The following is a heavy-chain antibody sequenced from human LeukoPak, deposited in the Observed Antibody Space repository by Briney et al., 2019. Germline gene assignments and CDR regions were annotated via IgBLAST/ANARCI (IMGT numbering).Heavy chain of an antibody. D-gene: IGHD4-17*01. CDR3: ARGHYGLDC. CDR1: GFVFGNYA. V-gene: IGHV3-7*01. J-gene: IGHJ4*02. Sequence: GGSLRLSCAASGFVFGNYAMSWVRQAPGKGLEWVANIKEDGSEKYYVDSVKGRFTLSRDNAKNSLYLQMNSLRAEDTAVYYCARGHYGLDCWGQGTLVIVSS. CDR2: IKEDGSEK.